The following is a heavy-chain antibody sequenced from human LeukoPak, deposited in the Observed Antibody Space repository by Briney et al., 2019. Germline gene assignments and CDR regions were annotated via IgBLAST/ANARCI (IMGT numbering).Heavy chain of an antibody. V-gene: IGHV3-30*18. CDR1: GVTISSYS. J-gene: IGHJ6*04. D-gene: IGHD3-10*01. Sequence: GGSLRLSCAASGVTISSYSMHWVRHALGKVLEWGAVISYDGSNKYYAVSVKGRFNISRDNSKRPLYLQMNSLRAEDTAVYYCAKVSPLEFGESYFRSGYYYYGMDVWGEGTTVTVSS. CDR3: AKVSPLEFGESYFRSGYYYYGMDV. CDR2: ISYDGSNK.